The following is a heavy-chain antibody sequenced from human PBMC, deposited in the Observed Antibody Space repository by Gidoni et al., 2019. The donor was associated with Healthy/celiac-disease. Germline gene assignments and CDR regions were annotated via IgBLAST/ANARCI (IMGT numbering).Heavy chain of an antibody. Sequence: EVQLVESGGGLVQPGGSLRLSCAASGFTFRSYWMSWVRQAPGKGLEWVANRKQDGSEKYYVDSVKGRFTISRDNAKNSLYLQMNSLRAEDTAVYYCARRPGVFDYWGQGTLVTVSS. D-gene: IGHD6-6*01. V-gene: IGHV3-7*03. CDR2: RKQDGSEK. CDR3: ARRPGVFDY. J-gene: IGHJ4*02. CDR1: GFTFRSYW.